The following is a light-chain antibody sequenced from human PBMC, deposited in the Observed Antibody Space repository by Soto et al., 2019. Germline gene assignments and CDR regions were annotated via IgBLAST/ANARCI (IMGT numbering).Light chain of an antibody. CDR1: QSVSSY. CDR2: DAS. Sequence: EAVLTQSPATLSLSPGERATLSCRASQSVSSYLAWYQQKPGQAPRLLIYDASNRATGIPARFSGSGSGTDFTLTISRRVPEDLAVYSGQPSNNWPTSGQGTRLEIK. V-gene: IGKV3-11*01. CDR3: QPSNNWPT. J-gene: IGKJ5*01.